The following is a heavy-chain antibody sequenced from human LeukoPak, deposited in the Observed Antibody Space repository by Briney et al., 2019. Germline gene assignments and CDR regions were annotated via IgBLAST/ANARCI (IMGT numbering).Heavy chain of an antibody. CDR1: GFTFSSYA. V-gene: IGHV3-21*01. Sequence: PGRSLRLSCAASGFTFSSYAMHWVRQAPGKGLEWVSSISSSSSYIYYADSVKGRFTISRDNAKNSLYLQMNSLRAEDTAVYYCSGYEYYDYVWGSYRHGDWGQGTLVTVSS. CDR2: ISSSSSYI. J-gene: IGHJ4*02. D-gene: IGHD3-16*02. CDR3: SGYEYYDYVWGSYRHGD.